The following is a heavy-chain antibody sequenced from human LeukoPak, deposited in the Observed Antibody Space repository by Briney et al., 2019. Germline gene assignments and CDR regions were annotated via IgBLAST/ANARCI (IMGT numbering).Heavy chain of an antibody. CDR3: ASSQAAAGLNWFDR. Sequence: GGSLRLSCAASGFTFSSYSMNWVRQAPAKGLEGVSSISSSSSYIYYADSVKGRFTISRDNAKNSLYLQMNSLRAEDTAVYYCASSQAAAGLNWFDRWGQGTLVTVSS. D-gene: IGHD2-15*01. J-gene: IGHJ5*02. CDR1: GFTFSSYS. CDR2: ISSSSSYI. V-gene: IGHV3-21*01.